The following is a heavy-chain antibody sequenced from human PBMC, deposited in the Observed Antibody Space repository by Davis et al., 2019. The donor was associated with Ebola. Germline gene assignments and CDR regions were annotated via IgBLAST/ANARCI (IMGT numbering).Heavy chain of an antibody. D-gene: IGHD5-24*01. CDR3: ASEMATTLDY. CDR2: ISHRGST. J-gene: IGHJ4*02. Sequence: SETLSLTCSVSGGSISRGSYYWGWIRQPPGFGLEYIGSISHRGSTYYDPSLKSRVTTSLDTSKNQFSLKLSSVTAADTAVYYCASEMATTLDYWGQGTLVTVSS. CDR1: GGSISRGSYY. V-gene: IGHV4-39*01.